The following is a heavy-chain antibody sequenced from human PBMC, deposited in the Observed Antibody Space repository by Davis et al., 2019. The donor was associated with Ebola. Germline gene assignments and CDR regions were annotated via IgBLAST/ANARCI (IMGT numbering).Heavy chain of an antibody. V-gene: IGHV4-59*12. D-gene: IGHD3-10*01. J-gene: IGHJ5*02. Sequence: SETLSLTCAVSGGSISSYYWSWIRQPPGKGLEWIGYFYYSGSTNYNPSLKSRVTISVDTSKNQFSLKLSSVTAADTAVYYCARYRDYYGSGSLNWFDPWGQGTLVTVSS. CDR1: GGSISSYY. CDR3: ARYRDYYGSGSLNWFDP. CDR2: FYYSGST.